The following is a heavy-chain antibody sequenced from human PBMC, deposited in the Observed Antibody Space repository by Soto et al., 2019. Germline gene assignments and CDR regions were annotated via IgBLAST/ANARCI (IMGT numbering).Heavy chain of an antibody. Sequence: GGSLRLSCAASGFTFSSYGMHWVRQAPGKGLEWVAVISYDGSNKYYADSVKGRFTISRDNSKNTLYLQMNSLRAEDTAVYYCAKGIWRLAMTTVFDYWGKGTLVTVS. V-gene: IGHV3-30*18. CDR3: AKGIWRLAMTTVFDY. J-gene: IGHJ4*02. CDR1: GFTFSSYG. D-gene: IGHD4-17*01. CDR2: ISYDGSNK.